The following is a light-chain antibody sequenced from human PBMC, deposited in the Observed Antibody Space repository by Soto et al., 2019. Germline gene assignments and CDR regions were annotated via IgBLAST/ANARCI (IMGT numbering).Light chain of an antibody. CDR3: HQYSRYPRT. CDR2: GAS. V-gene: IGKV1-8*01. CDR1: QGINYY. J-gene: IGKJ1*01. Sequence: AIRLAQSPSSLSAFKGDRVTITCRASQGINYYLAWYQQKPGGAPELLIYGASTLQSGVPSRFSGSGSGTEFTLTISRLEPEDFATYYCHQYSRYPRTFGQGTKVEI.